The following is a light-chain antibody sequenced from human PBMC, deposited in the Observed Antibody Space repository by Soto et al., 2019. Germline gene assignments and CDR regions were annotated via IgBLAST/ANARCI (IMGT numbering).Light chain of an antibody. CDR2: AAS. CDR3: QHYNSYSWT. CDR1: QSISSY. J-gene: IGKJ1*01. V-gene: IGKV1-39*01. Sequence: DIQMTQSPSSLSASVGDRVTITCRASQSISSYLNWYQQKPGKAPKLLIYAASSLQSGVPSRFSGSGSGTDFTLTISSLHPDDFATYYCQHYNSYSWTFGQGTKVDIK.